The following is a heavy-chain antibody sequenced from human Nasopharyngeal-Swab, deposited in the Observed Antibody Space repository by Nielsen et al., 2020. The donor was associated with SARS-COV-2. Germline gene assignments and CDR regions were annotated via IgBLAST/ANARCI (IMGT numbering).Heavy chain of an antibody. Sequence: ASVQVSCKASGYTFTSYDISWVRQTPGQGLEWMGWISAYNGNTNYAQKLQGRVTMTTDTSTSTAYMELRSLRSDDTAVYYCARKPQTGPGIAVAGIDYWGQGTLVTVSS. J-gene: IGHJ4*02. V-gene: IGHV1-18*01. CDR3: ARKPQTGPGIAVAGIDY. D-gene: IGHD6-19*01. CDR2: ISAYNGNT. CDR1: GYTFTSYD.